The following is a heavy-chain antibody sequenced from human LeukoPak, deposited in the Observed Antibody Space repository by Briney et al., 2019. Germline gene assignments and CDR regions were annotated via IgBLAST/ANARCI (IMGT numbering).Heavy chain of an antibody. CDR1: GGSISSGDYY. CDR2: IYYSGST. CDR3: ARGGYGGYYYYMDV. Sequence: SQTLSLTCTVSGGSISSGDYYWSWIRQPPGKGLEWNGYIYYSGSTYYNPSLKSRVAISVDTSKNQFSLKLSSVTAADTAVYYRARGGYGGYYYYMDVWGKGTTVTVSS. V-gene: IGHV4-30-4*08. J-gene: IGHJ6*03. D-gene: IGHD5-18*01.